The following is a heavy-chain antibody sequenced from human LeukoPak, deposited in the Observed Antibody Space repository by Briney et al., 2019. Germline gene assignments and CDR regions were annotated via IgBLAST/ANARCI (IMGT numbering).Heavy chain of an antibody. CDR2: IRYNGDNK. D-gene: IGHD3-3*01. CDR3: AKRVVIRSTDYFYYYIHV. CDR1: GFSFSDYG. J-gene: IGHJ6*03. Sequence: PGGSLRLSCEASGFSFSDYGMHWVRQAPGKGLEWVAFIRYNGDNKYYADSVKGRFTVSRDNSQSTLYLKMHSLRVEHTAVYYCAKRVVIRSTDYFYYYIHVWGKGTTVTVSS. V-gene: IGHV3-30*02.